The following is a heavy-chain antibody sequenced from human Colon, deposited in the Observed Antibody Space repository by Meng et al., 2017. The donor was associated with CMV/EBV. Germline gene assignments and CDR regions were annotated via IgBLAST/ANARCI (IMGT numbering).Heavy chain of an antibody. D-gene: IGHD6-19*01. J-gene: IGHJ1*01. CDR3: VRGSEVSGVVYLHH. V-gene: IGHV1-18*01. CDR1: GHTFTTYG. CDR2: MSAYGGDT. Sequence: ASGHTFTTYGFGWVRQAPGQGLEWMGWMSAYGGDTHFAQNFQGRVILTRDTSTTTAYLEMRSLRSDDTATYYCVRGSEVSGVVYLHHWGQGTLVTVSS.